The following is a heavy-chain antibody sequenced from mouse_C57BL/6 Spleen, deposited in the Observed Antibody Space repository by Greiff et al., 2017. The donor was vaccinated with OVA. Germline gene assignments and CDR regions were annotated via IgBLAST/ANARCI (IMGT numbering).Heavy chain of an antibody. CDR3: AKSYSNYDGYAMDY. CDR2: INPNNGGT. V-gene: IGHV1-26*01. CDR1: GYTFTDYY. D-gene: IGHD2-5*01. J-gene: IGHJ4*01. Sequence: EVQLQQSGPELVKPGASVKISCKASGYTFTDYYLNWVKQSHGKSLEWIGDINPNNGGTSYNQKFKGKATLTVDKSSSTAYMELRSLTSEDSAVYYCAKSYSNYDGYAMDYWGQGTSVTVSS.